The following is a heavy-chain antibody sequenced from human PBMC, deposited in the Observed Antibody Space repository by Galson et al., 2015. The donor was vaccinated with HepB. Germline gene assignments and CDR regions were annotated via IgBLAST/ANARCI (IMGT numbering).Heavy chain of an antibody. CDR2: IRSSDSTR. CDR3: ARLGDLSGYSSA. D-gene: IGHD6-25*01. CDR1: GFRFSDYN. Sequence: SLRLSCAASGFRFSDYNMNWIRQAPGKGLEWVSYIRSSDSTRYYADSVKGRFTISRDNAKNSLYLQMNSLRAEDTAVYYCARLGDLSGYSSAWGQGTLVTVSS. J-gene: IGHJ5*02. V-gene: IGHV3-11*01.